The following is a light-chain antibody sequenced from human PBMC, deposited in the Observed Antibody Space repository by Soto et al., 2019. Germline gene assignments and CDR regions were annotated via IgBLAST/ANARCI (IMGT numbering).Light chain of an antibody. J-gene: IGKJ3*01. V-gene: IGKV3-20*01. Sequence: EIVVTQSPGTLSLSPGARATLSCRASQSVSVNSLAWYQQKGGQAPRLLIYAASTRATGVPDRFRGTGSGTDFALTISRLETDDSAVYYCQQYGGSPFTFGPGTKVDIK. CDR1: QSVSVNS. CDR2: AAS. CDR3: QQYGGSPFT.